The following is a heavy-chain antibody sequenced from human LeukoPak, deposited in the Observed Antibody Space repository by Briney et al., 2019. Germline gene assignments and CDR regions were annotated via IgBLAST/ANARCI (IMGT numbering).Heavy chain of an antibody. D-gene: IGHD2-2*01. Sequence: SVKVSCKASGGTFSSYAISWVRQAPGKGLEWMGGIIPIFGTANYAQKFQGRVTITADESTSTAYMELSSLRSEDTAVYYCARGWGDIVVVPAADADAFDIWGQGTMVTVSS. CDR2: IIPIFGTA. CDR1: GGTFSSYA. J-gene: IGHJ3*02. CDR3: ARGWGDIVVVPAADADAFDI. V-gene: IGHV1-69*13.